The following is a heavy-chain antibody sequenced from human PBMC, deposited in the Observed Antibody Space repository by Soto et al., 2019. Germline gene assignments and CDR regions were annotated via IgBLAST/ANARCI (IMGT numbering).Heavy chain of an antibody. J-gene: IGHJ4*02. V-gene: IGHV3-23*01. CDR3: AKSMGVTSSWYD. CDR2: ISGSGTGT. CDR1: GFTFSSYA. Sequence: VGSLRLSCAASGFTFSSYAMSWVRQAPGKGLEWVSAISGSGTGTYYADSVKGRFTISRDNSKNTLYLQMNSLRAEDTAVYYCAKSMGVTSSWYDWGQGTLVTVS. D-gene: IGHD6-13*01.